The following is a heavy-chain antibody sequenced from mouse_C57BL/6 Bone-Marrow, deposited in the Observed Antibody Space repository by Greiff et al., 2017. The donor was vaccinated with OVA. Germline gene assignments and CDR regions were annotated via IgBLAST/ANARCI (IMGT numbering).Heavy chain of an antibody. CDR2: ISNGGGST. J-gene: IGHJ2*01. D-gene: IGHD2-2*01. V-gene: IGHV5-12*01. Sequence: EVQRVESGGGLVQPGGSLKLSCAASGFTFSDYYMYWVRQTPEKRLEWVAYISNGGGSTYYPDTVKGRFTISRDNAKNTLYLQMSRLKSEDTAMYYCARHGYDGYYFDYWGQGTTLTVSS. CDR3: ARHGYDGYYFDY. CDR1: GFTFSDYY.